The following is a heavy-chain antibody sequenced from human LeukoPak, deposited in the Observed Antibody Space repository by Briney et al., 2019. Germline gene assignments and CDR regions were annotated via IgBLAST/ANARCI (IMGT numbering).Heavy chain of an antibody. D-gene: IGHD3-10*01. CDR3: ARPLKVRGAFDY. CDR1: GASLSAYH. CDR2: IKPSGIT. Sequence: SETLSLTCAIDGASLSAYHWTWIRQPPGKGLEWIGEIKPSGITNYNPSLKSRVTISVDTSKNQFSLKLSSVTAADTAVYYCARPLKVRGAFDYWGQGTLVTVSS. J-gene: IGHJ4*02. V-gene: IGHV4-34*01.